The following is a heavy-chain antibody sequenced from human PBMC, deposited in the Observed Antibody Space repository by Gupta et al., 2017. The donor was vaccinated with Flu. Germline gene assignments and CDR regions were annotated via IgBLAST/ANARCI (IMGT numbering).Heavy chain of an antibody. J-gene: IGHJ4*02. V-gene: IGHV3-30*03. CDR2: ISYDGSYK. Sequence: QVQLVGSGGGVVQPGRSLSLSCSASGSIFSAYRIHWVRQAPGKGLEWVAVISYDGSYKYYGDSVKGRFTISRDNSKNTLYLQMNSLRPDDTAVYYCARDQREYCSGGDCYPQILDFWGQGSLVTVSP. D-gene: IGHD2-15*01. CDR1: GSIFSAYR. CDR3: ARDQREYCSGGDCYPQILDF.